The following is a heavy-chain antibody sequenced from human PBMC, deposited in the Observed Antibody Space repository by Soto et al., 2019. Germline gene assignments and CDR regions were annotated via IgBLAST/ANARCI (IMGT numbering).Heavy chain of an antibody. J-gene: IGHJ4*02. CDR2: IGYDGSNK. D-gene: IGHD6-19*01. CDR3: ARSGG. Sequence: QVQLVESGGGVVQPGRSLRLSCAASGFPFSSYGMHWVRKAPGKGLEWVAVIGYDGSNKYYADSVKGRFTISRDNSKNMLYLQMNSVRAEDTAVYYCARSGGWGQGTLVTVSS. V-gene: IGHV3-33*01. CDR1: GFPFSSYG.